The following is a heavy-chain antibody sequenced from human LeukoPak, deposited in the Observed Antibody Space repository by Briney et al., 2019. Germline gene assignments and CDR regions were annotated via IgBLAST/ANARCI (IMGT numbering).Heavy chain of an antibody. CDR2: IIPIFGTA. CDR3: AREAPRAYYYDSSGSYSY. Sequence: ASVKVSCKASGGTFSSYAISWVRQAPGQGLEWVGGIIPIFGTANYAQKFQGRVTITADESTSTAYMELSSLRSEDTAVYYCAREAPRAYYYDSSGSYSYWGQGTLVTVSS. D-gene: IGHD3-22*01. J-gene: IGHJ4*02. V-gene: IGHV1-69*13. CDR1: GGTFSSYA.